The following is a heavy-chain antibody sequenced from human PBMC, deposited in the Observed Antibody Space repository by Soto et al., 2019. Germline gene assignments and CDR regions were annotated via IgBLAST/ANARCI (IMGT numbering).Heavy chain of an antibody. D-gene: IGHD6-19*01. J-gene: IGHJ4*02. Sequence: GASVKVSCKASGYTFITYAMHWVRQAPGQRLEWMGWINAGNGSTKYSQKFQGRVSITRDTSASTAYMELSSLRSEDTAVYYCARGIIVGGWYPYYFDYWGQGTLVTVSS. CDR3: ARGIIVGGWYPYYFDY. V-gene: IGHV1-3*01. CDR2: INAGNGST. CDR1: GYTFITYA.